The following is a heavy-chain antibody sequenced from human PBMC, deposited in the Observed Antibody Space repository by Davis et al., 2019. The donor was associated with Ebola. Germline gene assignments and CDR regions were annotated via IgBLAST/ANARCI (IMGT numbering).Heavy chain of an antibody. D-gene: IGHD4-23*01. J-gene: IGHJ4*02. CDR2: NYYSGST. V-gene: IGHV4-59*01. Sequence: SETLSLTCTVSGGSISSYYWSWVRQPPGRGLEWIGSNYYSGSTYYNPSLKSRVTISVDTSKNQFSLKLSSVTAADTAVYYCAGRLRWPLDYWGQGTLVTVSS. CDR1: GGSISSYY. CDR3: AGRLRWPLDY.